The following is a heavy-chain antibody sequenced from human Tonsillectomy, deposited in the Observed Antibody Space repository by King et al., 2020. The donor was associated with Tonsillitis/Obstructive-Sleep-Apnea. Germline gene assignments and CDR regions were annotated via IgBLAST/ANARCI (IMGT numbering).Heavy chain of an antibody. D-gene: IGHD3-22*01. CDR3: ARAYESSSYYNNGIEG. CDR2: IGTAGYP. V-gene: IGHV3-13*05. CDR1: GFTFSSYD. Sequence: VQLVESGGGVVQPGGSLRLSCAASGFTFSSYDMNWVRQATGKGLEWVSGIGTAGYPYYPGSVKGRFTISRENAKNTLYLPMNSLIAGVTAVFYSARAYESSSYYNNGIEGWGQGSTVTVS. J-gene: IGHJ6*02.